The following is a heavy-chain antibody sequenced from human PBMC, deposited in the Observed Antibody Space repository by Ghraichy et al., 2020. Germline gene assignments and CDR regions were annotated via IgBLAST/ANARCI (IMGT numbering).Heavy chain of an antibody. V-gene: IGHV3-23*01. Sequence: GGSLRLSCAASGFTFRSYAMNWVRQAPGKGLEWVSFISGTGATTYYADSVKGRFTISRDNSKNTLFLQMSSLRAEDTAVYYCAKGGYTYGEPGFWGQGTLVTVSS. CDR2: ISGTGATT. J-gene: IGHJ4*02. CDR3: AKGGYTYGEPGF. CDR1: GFTFRSYA. D-gene: IGHD5-18*01.